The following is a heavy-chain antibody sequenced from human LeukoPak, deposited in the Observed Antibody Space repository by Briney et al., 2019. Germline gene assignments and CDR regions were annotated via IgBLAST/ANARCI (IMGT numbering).Heavy chain of an antibody. V-gene: IGHV3-21*01. CDR3: ARDPPYGSGSYFDS. CDR2: ITDSSTSI. CDR1: GFTFSSFG. Sequence: GGSLRLSFAASGFTFSSFGMNWVRQAPGKGLEWVSSITDSSTSIHYADSLKGRFTVSRDNAKNSLYLQMNNLRAEDTAVYYCARDPPYGSGSYFDSWGQGTLVIVSS. J-gene: IGHJ4*02. D-gene: IGHD3-10*01.